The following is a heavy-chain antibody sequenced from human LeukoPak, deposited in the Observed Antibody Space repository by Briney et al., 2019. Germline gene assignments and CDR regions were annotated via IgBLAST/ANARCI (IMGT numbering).Heavy chain of an antibody. CDR2: IYYSGST. D-gene: IGHD3-16*02. J-gene: IGHJ4*02. CDR3: ARVRLGELSLLDY. CDR1: GGSLTTSDYY. V-gene: IGHV4-61*08. Sequence: SETLSLTCSVSGGSLTTSDYYWSWIRQPPGKGLEWIGYIYYSGSTNYNLSLKSRVTISVDTSKNQFSLKLSSVTAADTAVYYCARVRLGELSLLDYWGQGTLVTVSS.